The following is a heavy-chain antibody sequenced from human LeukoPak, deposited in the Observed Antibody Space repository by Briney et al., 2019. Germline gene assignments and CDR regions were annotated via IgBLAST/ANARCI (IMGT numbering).Heavy chain of an antibody. Sequence: ASVKVSCKASGYTFTGYYMHWVRQAPGQGLEWMGWMNPNSGNTGYAQKFQGRVTMTRNTSISTAYMELSSLRSEDTAVYYCARSDNVLLWFGELLLDYWGQGTLVTVSS. CDR2: MNPNSGNT. CDR1: GYTFTGYY. V-gene: IGHV1-8*02. J-gene: IGHJ4*02. D-gene: IGHD3-10*01. CDR3: ARSDNVLLWFGELLLDY.